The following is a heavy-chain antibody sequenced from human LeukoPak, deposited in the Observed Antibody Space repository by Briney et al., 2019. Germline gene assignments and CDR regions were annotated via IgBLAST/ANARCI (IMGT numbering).Heavy chain of an antibody. J-gene: IGHJ4*02. V-gene: IGHV3-30*02. Sequence: PGGSLRLSCAASGFTFSSYGMHWVRQARGKGLEWVAFIRYDGSNKYYADSVKGRFTISRDNSKNTLFLQMNSLRAKHTAVYYCTKDALLVGPIYYFDYWGQGTLVTVSS. D-gene: IGHD1-26*01. CDR1: GFTFSSYG. CDR2: IRYDGSNK. CDR3: TKDALLVGPIYYFDY.